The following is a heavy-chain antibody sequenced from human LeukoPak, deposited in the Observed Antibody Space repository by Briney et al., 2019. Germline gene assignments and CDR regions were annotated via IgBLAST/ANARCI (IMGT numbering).Heavy chain of an antibody. CDR3: ARGVPGLCGGDCYYYFDY. CDR2: INHSGST. CDR1: GGSFSGYY. D-gene: IGHD2-21*02. Sequence: SETLSLTCAVYGGSFSGYYWSWIRQPPGKGLEWIGEINHSGSTNYNPSLKSRVTISVDTSKNQFSLKLSSVTAADTAVYYCARGVPGLCGGDCYYYFDYWGQGTLVTVSS. V-gene: IGHV4-34*01. J-gene: IGHJ4*02.